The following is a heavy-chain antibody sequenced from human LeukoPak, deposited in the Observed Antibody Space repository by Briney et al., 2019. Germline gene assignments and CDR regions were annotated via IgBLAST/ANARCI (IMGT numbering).Heavy chain of an antibody. V-gene: IGHV1-69*05. CDR3: ASVSTKGYSYADFDY. Sequence: ASVSVSRKASGGTLINYAICWVRQTPPQRREWMGRSIPIFGTENYAHKFQGRVTITTDEYTSTGYMELSSLRSEDTAVYYCASVSTKGYSYADFDYWGQGTLVTVSS. D-gene: IGHD5-18*01. CDR2: SIPIFGTE. J-gene: IGHJ4*02. CDR1: GGTLINYA.